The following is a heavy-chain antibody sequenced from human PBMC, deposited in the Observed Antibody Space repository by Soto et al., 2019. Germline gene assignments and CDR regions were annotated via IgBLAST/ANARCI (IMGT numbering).Heavy chain of an antibody. Sequence: QVHLVQSGAEVKKPGSSVKVSCKAAGGTFSTYTLIWVRQAPGQGLEWMGRIIPMLTVTNSAQKFQGRVTLTADKSTNTAFMELTSLRSDDTAVYYCSIGSWSAETFDVWGQGTMVTASS. CDR1: GGTFSTYT. CDR3: SIGSWSAETFDV. D-gene: IGHD2-2*01. V-gene: IGHV1-69*02. J-gene: IGHJ3*01. CDR2: IIPMLTVT.